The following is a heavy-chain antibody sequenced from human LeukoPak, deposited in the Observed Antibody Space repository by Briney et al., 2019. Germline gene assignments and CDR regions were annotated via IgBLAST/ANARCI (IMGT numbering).Heavy chain of an antibody. J-gene: IGHJ4*02. D-gene: IGHD2-2*01. V-gene: IGHV4-4*02. Sequence: SETLSLTCAVAVGAFSSTNWWSWVRQPPGNGLEWLGEIYHSGSTKYNPSLKSRVTISVDKSKNQFSLKVNSVTAADTAVYYCARVSCTSTTCYVDYWGQGTLVTVSS. CDR3: ARVSCTSTTCYVDY. CDR2: IYHSGST. CDR1: VGAFSSTNW.